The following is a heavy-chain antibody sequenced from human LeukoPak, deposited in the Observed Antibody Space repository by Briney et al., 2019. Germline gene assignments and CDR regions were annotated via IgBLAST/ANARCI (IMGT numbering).Heavy chain of an antibody. CDR1: GYTFTSYA. CDR3: ARWWELGSDH. J-gene: IGHJ4*02. D-gene: IGHD1-26*01. V-gene: IGHV1-46*01. CDR2: INPSGGGT. Sequence: EASVKVSCKASGYTFTSYAIHWVRQAPGQGLEWMGIINPSGGGTNYAQKFQGRVTMTRDTSTSTVYMELSSLRSEDTAVYYCARWWELGSDHWGQGTLVTVSS.